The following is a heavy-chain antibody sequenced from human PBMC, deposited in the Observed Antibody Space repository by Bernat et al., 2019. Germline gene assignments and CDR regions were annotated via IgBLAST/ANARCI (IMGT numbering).Heavy chain of an antibody. V-gene: IGHV3-7*03. CDR3: ARVGNCSGGSCYSDAFDI. CDR1: GFTFSSYW. Sequence: EVQLVESGGGLVQPGGSLRLSCTASGFTFSSYWMSWVRQAPGKGLEWVANIKQDGSEKYYADSVKGRLTISRDNAKNSLYLQMNSLRAEETAVYYWARVGNCSGGSCYSDAFDIWGQGTIVTVS. CDR2: IKQDGSEK. D-gene: IGHD2-15*01. J-gene: IGHJ3*02.